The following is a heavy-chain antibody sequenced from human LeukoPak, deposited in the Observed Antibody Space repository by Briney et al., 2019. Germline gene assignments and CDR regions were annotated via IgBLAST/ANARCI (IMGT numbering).Heavy chain of an antibody. V-gene: IGHV4-34*01. CDR1: GGSFSGYY. Sequence: SETLSLTCAVYGGSFSGYYWSWIRQPPGKGLEWIGEINHSGSTNYNPSLKSRVTISVDTSNNQFSLKLSSVTAADTAVYYCARAGYSSSWNPNWFDPWGQGTLVTVSS. CDR3: ARAGYSSSWNPNWFDP. CDR2: INHSGST. D-gene: IGHD6-13*01. J-gene: IGHJ5*02.